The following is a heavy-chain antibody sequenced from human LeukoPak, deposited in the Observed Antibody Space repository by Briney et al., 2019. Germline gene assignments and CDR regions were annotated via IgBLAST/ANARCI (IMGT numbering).Heavy chain of an antibody. V-gene: IGHV1-69*13. CDR1: GGTFSSYA. CDR2: IIPIFNTA. J-gene: IGHJ4*02. CDR3: ARGWLAETTVVTPYNY. D-gene: IGHD4-23*01. Sequence: SVKVSCKASGGTFSSYAISWVRQAPGQGLEWMGGIIPIFNTANYAQKFQGRVTITADESTSTAYMELSSLRSEGTAVYYCARGWLAETTVVTPYNYWGQGTLVTVSS.